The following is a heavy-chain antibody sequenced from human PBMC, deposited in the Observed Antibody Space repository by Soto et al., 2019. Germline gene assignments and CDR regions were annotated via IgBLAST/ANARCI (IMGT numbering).Heavy chain of an antibody. Sequence: PSETLSLTCTVSGGSISSYYWSWIRQPPGKGLEWIGCIYYSGSTNYNPSLKSRVTISVDTSKNQFSLKLSSVTAADTAVYYCARGLITGSHYSGGWYYFDSWGQGTQVTVS. CDR3: ARGLITGSHYSGGWYYFDS. D-gene: IGHD6-19*01. J-gene: IGHJ4*02. CDR1: GGSISSYY. CDR2: IYYSGST. V-gene: IGHV4-59*08.